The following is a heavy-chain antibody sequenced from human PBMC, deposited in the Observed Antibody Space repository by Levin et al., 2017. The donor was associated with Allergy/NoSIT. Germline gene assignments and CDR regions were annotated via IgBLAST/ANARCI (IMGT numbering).Heavy chain of an antibody. J-gene: IGHJ6*02. V-gene: IGHV3-30*18. CDR3: AKDARAYYYYGMDV. Sequence: GGSLRLSCAASGFTFSSYGMHWVRQAPGKGLEWVAVISYDGSNKYYADSVKGRFTISRDNSKNTLYLQMNSLRAEDTAVYYCAKDARAYYYYGMDVWGQGTTVTVSS. CDR1: GFTFSSYG. CDR2: ISYDGSNK.